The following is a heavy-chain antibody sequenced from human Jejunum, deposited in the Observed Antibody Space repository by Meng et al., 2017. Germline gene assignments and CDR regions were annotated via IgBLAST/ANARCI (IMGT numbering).Heavy chain of an antibody. CDR1: GGSISSGGYY. D-gene: IGHD2-21*02. J-gene: IGHJ5*02. CDR2: IYYSGST. Sequence: QGQLQGSGPGLVTPSQTLSLTCTVSGGSISSGGYYWSWIRQHPGKGLEWIGYIYYSGSTYYNPSLKSRVTISVDTSKNQFSLKLSSVTAADTAVYYCARAPAHIVVVTAIRGNWFDPWGQGTLVTVSS. V-gene: IGHV4-31*03. CDR3: ARAPAHIVVVTAIRGNWFDP.